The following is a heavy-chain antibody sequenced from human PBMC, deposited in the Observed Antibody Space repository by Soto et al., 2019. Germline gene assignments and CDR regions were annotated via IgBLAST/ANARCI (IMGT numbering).Heavy chain of an antibody. CDR3: ATLANYDILTGYSPAPYYFDY. J-gene: IGHJ4*02. D-gene: IGHD3-9*01. V-gene: IGHV5-10-1*01. Sequence: PGESLKISCKGSGYSFTSYWISWVRQMPGKGLEWMGRIDPSDSYTNYSPSFQGHVTISADKSISTAYLQWSSLKASDTAMYYCATLANYDILTGYSPAPYYFDYWGQGTLVTVSS. CDR2: IDPSDSYT. CDR1: GYSFTSYW.